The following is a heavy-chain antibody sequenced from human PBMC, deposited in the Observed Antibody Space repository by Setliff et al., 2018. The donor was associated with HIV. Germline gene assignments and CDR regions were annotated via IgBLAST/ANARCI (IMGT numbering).Heavy chain of an antibody. Sequence: SKTLALTCTSSGDSISGYYWSWIRPPAGKGLEWIGRMHTNGNTNYNPSLKSRFTMSVDTSKNQFSLRLSSVTAAHTAVYYCARDQKGYSYGYFDSWGQGTLVTVSS. CDR1: GDSISGYY. V-gene: IGHV4-4*07. D-gene: IGHD5-18*01. CDR2: MHTNGNT. CDR3: ARDQKGYSYGYFDS. J-gene: IGHJ4*02.